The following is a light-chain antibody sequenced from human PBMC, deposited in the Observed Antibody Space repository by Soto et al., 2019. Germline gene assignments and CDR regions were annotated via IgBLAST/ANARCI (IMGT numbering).Light chain of an antibody. V-gene: IGKV1-39*01. CDR2: AAS. J-gene: IGKJ2*01. Sequence: DIQVTQSPSSLSASVGDRVTITCRASQTINNFLNWYQKQPGKAPKVLIYAASSLQSGVPSRFSGSGSGTDFTLTINRLGPEDSAVYYCQQFDTSPYTFGQGTKLEIK. CDR3: QQFDTSPYT. CDR1: QTINNF.